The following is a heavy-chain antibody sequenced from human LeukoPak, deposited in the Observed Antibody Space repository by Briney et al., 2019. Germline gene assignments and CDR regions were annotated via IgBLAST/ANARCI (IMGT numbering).Heavy chain of an antibody. CDR3: ASSYAVDYYYYYMDV. V-gene: IGHV1-69*13. CDR1: GYTFTGYD. J-gene: IGHJ6*03. Sequence: SVKVSCKASGYTFTGYDINWVRQATGQGLEWMGGIIPIFGTANYAQKLQGRVTITADESTSTAYMELRSLRSDDTAVYYCASSYAVDYYYYYMDVWGKGTTVTISS. D-gene: IGHD2-2*01. CDR2: IIPIFGTA.